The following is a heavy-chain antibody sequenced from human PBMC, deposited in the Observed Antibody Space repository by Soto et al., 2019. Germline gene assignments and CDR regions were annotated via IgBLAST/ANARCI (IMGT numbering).Heavy chain of an antibody. CDR3: VRQGIGFLHVLVDV. V-gene: IGHV4-59*08. Sequence: QVQVQQSGPGLVKPSETLSLTCTVSSGPSKSHNWGWIRQPPGRGLEWIGYVYDTWSTSYNPSLKSRVTVAADTSTNRISLTPRFVTDADTAVYYCVRQGIGFLHVLVDVWGQGTTVIVSS. CDR1: SGPSKSHN. CDR2: VYDTWST. J-gene: IGHJ6*01. D-gene: IGHD3-10*01.